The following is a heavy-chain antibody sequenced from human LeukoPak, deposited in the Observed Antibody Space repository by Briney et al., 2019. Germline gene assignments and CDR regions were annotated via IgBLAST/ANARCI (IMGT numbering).Heavy chain of an antibody. V-gene: IGHV3-30*18. Sequence: GGSLRLSCAASGFTFSSYSMHWVRQAPGKGLEWVAVISYDGRNKHYPDSVKGRFTISRDISTDTLWLQMDSLRTEDTAVYYCAKGPLRGTAAAIDYWGQGTLVTVSS. CDR3: AKGPLRGTAAAIDY. CDR1: GFTFSSYS. J-gene: IGHJ4*02. D-gene: IGHD2-2*01. CDR2: ISYDGRNK.